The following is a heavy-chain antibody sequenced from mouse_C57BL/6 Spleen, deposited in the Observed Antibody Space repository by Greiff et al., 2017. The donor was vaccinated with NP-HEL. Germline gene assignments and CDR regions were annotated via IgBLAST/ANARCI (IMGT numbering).Heavy chain of an antibody. J-gene: IGHJ2*01. V-gene: IGHV10-1*01. CDR1: GFSCITYA. D-gene: IGHD1-1*01. CDR3: VRRRDYDGSSYDY. CDR2: IRSNSNNYAT. Sequence: GGGLVQPIGSLKLSCAASGFSCITYAMTLVRQTPGKGLEWVARIRSNSNNYATYYVDSVKDSFTISRDDSESLLYLHMNNLKTEDTAMYYCVRRRDYDGSSYDYGGQGTTLTVSS.